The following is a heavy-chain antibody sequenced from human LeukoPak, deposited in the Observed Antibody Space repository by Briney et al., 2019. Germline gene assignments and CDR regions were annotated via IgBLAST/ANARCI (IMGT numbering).Heavy chain of an antibody. J-gene: IGHJ6*03. CDR3: AKGGSYLFDYYYYMDV. D-gene: IGHD1-26*01. CDR1: GFTFSSYV. Sequence: PGGSLRLSCAASGFTFSSYVMNWVRQAPGKGLEWVSAISGSGGSTYYADSVKGRFTISRDNSKNTLYLQMNSLRAEDTAVYYCAKGGSYLFDYYYYMDVWGKGTTVTVSS. CDR2: ISGSGGST. V-gene: IGHV3-23*01.